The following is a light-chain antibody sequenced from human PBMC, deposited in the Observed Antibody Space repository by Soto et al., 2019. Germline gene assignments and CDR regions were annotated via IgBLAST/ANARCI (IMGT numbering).Light chain of an antibody. CDR2: EVS. Sequence: QSALTQPASVSVSPGQSITVSCTGTSSDVGGYNYVSWYQQHPGKAPRVMIYEVSNRPSGVSNRFSGSKSGNTASLTISGLQAEDEADYYCSSYTSSSTLNYVFGTGTKVTVL. CDR1: SSDVGGYNY. V-gene: IGLV2-14*01. J-gene: IGLJ1*01. CDR3: SSYTSSSTLNYV.